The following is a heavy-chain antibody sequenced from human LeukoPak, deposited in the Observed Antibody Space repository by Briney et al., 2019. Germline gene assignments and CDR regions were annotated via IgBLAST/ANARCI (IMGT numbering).Heavy chain of an antibody. D-gene: IGHD6-19*01. CDR1: GGSINHYY. Sequence: KPSETLSLTCIVSGGSINHYYWSWIRLPPGKGLEWIGYIHYRGSTKYNPSLKSRATISVDTSRNQFSLRLDSVTAPDTAVYFCARASWYSGGWLDYWGQGALVTVSS. V-gene: IGHV4-59*01. J-gene: IGHJ4*02. CDR3: ARASWYSGGWLDY. CDR2: IHYRGST.